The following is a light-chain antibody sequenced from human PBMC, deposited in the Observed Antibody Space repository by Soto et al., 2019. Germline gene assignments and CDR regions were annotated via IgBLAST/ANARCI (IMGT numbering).Light chain of an antibody. CDR3: HQYDSSPLT. Sequence: EIVLTQSPGTLSLSPGERATLSCRASQSVSSSYLAWYQQKPGQAPRLLIYGASSRATGIPDRCSGSGSGTDFTLTISRPEPEDSDLYYCHQYDSSPLTFGGGTKVEIK. V-gene: IGKV3-20*01. CDR1: QSVSSSY. CDR2: GAS. J-gene: IGKJ4*01.